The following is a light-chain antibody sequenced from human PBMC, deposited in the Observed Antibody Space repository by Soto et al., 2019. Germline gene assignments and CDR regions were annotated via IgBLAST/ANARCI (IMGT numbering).Light chain of an antibody. CDR1: NIGSKS. J-gene: IGLJ1*01. V-gene: IGLV3-21*02. Sequence: SYELTQPPSVSVAPGQTARITCGGTNIGSKSVHWYQQKPGQAPVLVVYDDSDRPSGIPEGFSGSNSWNTATLTISRVEAGDEADYYCQVWDSSSDHYVFGTGTKLTVL. CDR2: DDS. CDR3: QVWDSSSDHYV.